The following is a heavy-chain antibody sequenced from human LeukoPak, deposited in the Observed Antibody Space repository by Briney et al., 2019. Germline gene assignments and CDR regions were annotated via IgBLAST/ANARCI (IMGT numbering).Heavy chain of an antibody. V-gene: IGHV3-23*01. J-gene: IGHJ5*02. CDR3: AKQFVDI. D-gene: IGHD5-24*01. CDR1: GFTFTNYA. Sequence: PGGSLRLSCAASGFTFTNYAMNWVRQAPGKGLEWVSSISGSGDDTSYADSVKGRFTISRDNSRNTLYLQMNSLRAEDTAVYYCAKQFVDIWGQGTLATVSS. CDR2: ISGSGDDT.